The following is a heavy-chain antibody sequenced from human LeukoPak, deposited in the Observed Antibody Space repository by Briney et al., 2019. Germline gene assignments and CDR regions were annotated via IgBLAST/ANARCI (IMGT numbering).Heavy chain of an antibody. Sequence: ASVKVSCKASGYTFTDYYMHWVRQAPGHGLEWMGWIYPDSSGTNYAQKFQGRVTMTRDTSISTAYMGLSRLTSDDTAVYYCARGRSDYYLDSWGQGTLVTVSS. CDR2: IYPDSSGT. CDR3: ARGRSDYYLDS. CDR1: GYTFTDYY. D-gene: IGHD3-10*01. J-gene: IGHJ4*02. V-gene: IGHV1-2*02.